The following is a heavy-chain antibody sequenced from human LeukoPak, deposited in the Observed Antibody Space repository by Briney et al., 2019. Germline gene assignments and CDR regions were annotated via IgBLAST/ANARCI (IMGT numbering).Heavy chain of an antibody. CDR2: IYSGGST. CDR3: ARGISSAWYGMDV. D-gene: IGHD3-10*01. V-gene: IGHV3-53*04. CDR1: GLNVSSNQ. J-gene: IGHJ6*02. Sequence: PGGSLRLSCAGTGLNVSSNQMSCVRQAPGKGLEWVSVIYSGGSTQYADSVKGRFTISRHNSKNTVYFQMNSLRGEDTAVYYCARGISSAWYGMDVWGQGSTVTVSS.